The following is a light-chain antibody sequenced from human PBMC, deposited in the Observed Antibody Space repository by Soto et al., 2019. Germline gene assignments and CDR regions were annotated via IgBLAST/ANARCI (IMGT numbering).Light chain of an antibody. V-gene: IGKV3-15*01. J-gene: IGKJ1*01. CDR2: GAS. CDR1: QSVSSN. CDR3: QQYNNWTPMA. Sequence: EIVMTQSPATLSVSPGERATLSCRASQSVSSNLAWYQQKPGQAPRLLIYGASTRATGIPARFSGSGSGTEFTLTISSLQSEDFAVYYCQQYNNWTPMAFCQGTKVEIK.